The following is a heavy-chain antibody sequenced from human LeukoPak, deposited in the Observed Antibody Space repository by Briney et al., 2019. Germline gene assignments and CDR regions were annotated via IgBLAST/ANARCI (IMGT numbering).Heavy chain of an antibody. D-gene: IGHD2-2*01. Sequence: PSETLSLTCAVYGGSFSAYYWSWIRQPPGKGLEWIGEINGSGYTNYNPSLKSRVTISADTSKNQFSLRLNSMTAADTAVYYCARQTRRSSSNDFGYWGQGTLVTVSS. CDR2: INGSGYT. J-gene: IGHJ4*02. V-gene: IGHV4-34*01. CDR1: GGSFSAYY. CDR3: ARQTRRSSSNDFGY.